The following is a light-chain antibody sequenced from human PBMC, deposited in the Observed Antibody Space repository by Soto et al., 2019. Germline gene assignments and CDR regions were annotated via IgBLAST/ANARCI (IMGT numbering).Light chain of an antibody. CDR3: CSYAGSSTSV. J-gene: IGLJ1*01. CDR2: EGS. V-gene: IGLV2-23*01. CDR1: SSDIGSYNL. Sequence: QSALTQSASVSGSPGQSITISCAGTSSDIGSYNLVSWYQHHPGKAPKLIIYEGSQRPSAVSDRFSGSESGNTASLTISGLQAEDEADYYCCSYAGSSTSVLGTGTKVTVL.